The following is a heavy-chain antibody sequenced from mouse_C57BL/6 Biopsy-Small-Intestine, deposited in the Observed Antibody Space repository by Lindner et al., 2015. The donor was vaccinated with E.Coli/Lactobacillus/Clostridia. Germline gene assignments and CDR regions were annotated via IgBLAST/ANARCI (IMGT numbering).Heavy chain of an antibody. CDR2: ISSGGNYT. V-gene: IGHV5-6*01. Sequence: VQLQESGGDSVKPGGSLKLSCAASGFTFSSYGMSWVRQTPDKRLEWVATISSGGNYTYYPDSVKGRFTISRDNAKNTLYLQMSSLKSEDTAMYYCARPYYYGRRQYYFDYWGQGTTLTVSS. CDR1: GFTFSSYG. D-gene: IGHD1-1*01. CDR3: ARPYYYGRRQYYFDY. J-gene: IGHJ2*01.